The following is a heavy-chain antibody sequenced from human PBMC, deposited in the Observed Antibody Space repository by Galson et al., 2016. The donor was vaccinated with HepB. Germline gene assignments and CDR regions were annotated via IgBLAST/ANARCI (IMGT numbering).Heavy chain of an antibody. D-gene: IGHD3-10*01. V-gene: IGHV3-33*01. Sequence: LRLSCAASGFTFSDYAMHWVRQAPGRGLEWVAVVWYDGSNTYYADSVKGRFTISRDNSRNTQYLQMNSLGGEDTAIYYCARTRRSSGWQYYYGLDVWGQGTTVTVSS. CDR1: GFTFSDYA. J-gene: IGHJ6*02. CDR2: VWYDGSNT. CDR3: ARTRRSSGWQYYYGLDV.